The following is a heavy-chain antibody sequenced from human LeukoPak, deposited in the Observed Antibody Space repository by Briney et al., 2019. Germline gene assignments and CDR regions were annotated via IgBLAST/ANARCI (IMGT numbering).Heavy chain of an antibody. V-gene: IGHV4-31*11. J-gene: IGHJ4*02. CDR2: IYYSGST. Sequence: SETLSLTCAVYGGSFSGYYWSWIRQHPGKGLEWIGYIYYSGSTYYNPSLKSRVTISVDTSKNQFSLKLSSVTAADTAVYYCARGWATVTTGGYFDYWGQGTLVTVSS. D-gene: IGHD4-17*01. CDR1: GGSFSGYY. CDR3: ARGWATVTTGGYFDY.